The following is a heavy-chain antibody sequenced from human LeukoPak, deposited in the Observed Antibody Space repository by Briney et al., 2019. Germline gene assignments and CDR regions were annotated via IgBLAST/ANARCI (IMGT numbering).Heavy chain of an antibody. J-gene: IGHJ4*02. Sequence: ASVNVSCKASGYTFTSYAMHWVRQAPGQRLEWMGWINAGNGNTKYSQKFQGRVTITRDTSASTAYMELSSLRSEDTAVYYCARGYCSSTSCYGPFDYWGQGTLVTVSS. CDR2: INAGNGNT. V-gene: IGHV1-3*01. CDR3: ARGYCSSTSCYGPFDY. D-gene: IGHD2-2*01. CDR1: GYTFTSYA.